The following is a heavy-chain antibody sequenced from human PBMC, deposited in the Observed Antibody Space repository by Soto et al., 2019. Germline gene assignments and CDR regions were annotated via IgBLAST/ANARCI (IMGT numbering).Heavy chain of an antibody. Sequence: GGSLRLSCAASGFTFSSYSMNWVRQAPGKGLEWVSSISSSSSYIYYADSVKGRFTISRDNAKNSLYLQMNSLRAEDTAVYYCAPRPGYSSSWYSDWGQGTLVTVSS. D-gene: IGHD6-13*01. J-gene: IGHJ4*02. CDR3: APRPGYSSSWYSD. V-gene: IGHV3-21*01. CDR1: GFTFSSYS. CDR2: ISSSSSYI.